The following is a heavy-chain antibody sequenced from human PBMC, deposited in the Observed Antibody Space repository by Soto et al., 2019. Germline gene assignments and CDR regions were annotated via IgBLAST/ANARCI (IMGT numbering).Heavy chain of an antibody. Sequence: QVQLQESGPGLVKPSGTLSLTCAVSGGSISSNNWWTWVRQPPGKGLEWIGEIYRSGSTNYNPSLKSRVTIPVDKSKNQFSLKLNSVTAADTAVYFCARVADCYDLLTGHYYFDYWGQGTLVTVSS. D-gene: IGHD3-9*01. CDR1: GGSISSNNW. CDR3: ARVADCYDLLTGHYYFDY. J-gene: IGHJ4*02. CDR2: IYRSGST. V-gene: IGHV4-4*02.